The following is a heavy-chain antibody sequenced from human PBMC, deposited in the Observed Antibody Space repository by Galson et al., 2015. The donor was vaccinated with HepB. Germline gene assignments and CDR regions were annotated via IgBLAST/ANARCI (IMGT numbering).Heavy chain of an antibody. J-gene: IGHJ6*03. CDR3: ARRYDFWSGYSRRYYYYYMDV. CDR2: INQDGSEK. Sequence: SLRLSCAGSGFTFSSHWMSWVRQAPGKGLEWVANINQDGSEKNYVDSVTGRFTISRDNAKNSLFLQMNSLRAEDTALYYCARRYDFWSGYSRRYYYYYMDVWGKRTTVTVSS. D-gene: IGHD3-3*01. V-gene: IGHV3-7*03. CDR1: GFTFSSHW.